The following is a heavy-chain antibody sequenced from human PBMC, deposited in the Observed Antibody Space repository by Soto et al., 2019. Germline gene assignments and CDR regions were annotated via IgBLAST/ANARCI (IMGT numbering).Heavy chain of an antibody. Sequence: QLQLQESGPGLVKPSETLSLTCTVSGGSISSSNYYWGWIRQPPGKGPEWIGSIYYSGSTYYNPSLKSGGTLSVDTSKNPFSLKLSSVTAADTAVYYCAAQEVGGSYVYTFDPWGQGTLVTVSS. CDR2: IYYSGST. CDR3: AAQEVGGSYVYTFDP. V-gene: IGHV4-39*01. CDR1: GGSISSSNYY. J-gene: IGHJ5*02. D-gene: IGHD1-26*01.